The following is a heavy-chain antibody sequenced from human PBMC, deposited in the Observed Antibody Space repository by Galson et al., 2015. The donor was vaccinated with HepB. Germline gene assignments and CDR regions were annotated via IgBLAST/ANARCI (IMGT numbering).Heavy chain of an antibody. CDR3: ARVKRGEWYSFYYNGIDV. J-gene: IGHJ6*02. Sequence: SLRLSCAVSGFTFGSYAFLWVRQAPGKGLECVAMIWHDGSNQLYADSVKGRFTISRDNAKNSLYLQMNSLRAEDTAVYYCARVKRGEWYSFYYNGIDVWGQGTTVTISS. D-gene: IGHD3-10*01. CDR2: IWHDGSNQ. V-gene: IGHV3-33*08. CDR1: GFTFGSYA.